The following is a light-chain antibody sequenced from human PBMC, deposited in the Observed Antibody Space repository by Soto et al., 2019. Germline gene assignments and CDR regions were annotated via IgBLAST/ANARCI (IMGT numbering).Light chain of an antibody. CDR1: QAVNTR. Sequence: DIVLKQSPATLSSFPGDSVTLSCRASQAVNTRLAWYQHKHGQAPRLLIYLTSNRAAGIPARFSGSGSGTDFTLTISDVEPEDFAVYYCHQRQSWPRTFGQGTKVDIK. J-gene: IGKJ1*01. V-gene: IGKV3-11*01. CDR3: HQRQSWPRT. CDR2: LTS.